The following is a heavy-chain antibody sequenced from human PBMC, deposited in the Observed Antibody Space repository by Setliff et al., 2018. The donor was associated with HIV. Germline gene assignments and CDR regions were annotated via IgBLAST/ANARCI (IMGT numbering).Heavy chain of an antibody. CDR1: GYTFIDYF. CDR3: ATSGFYDILTGPTPGVFDS. J-gene: IGHJ4*02. CDR2: ISPNNGDT. V-gene: IGHV1-2*02. D-gene: IGHD3-9*01. Sequence: ASVKVSCKASGYTFIDYFMHWVRQAPGQGLEWMGWISPNNGDTNIPQRFRGRVTMTKDTSTSTAYMELRSLRSEDTAMYYCATSGFYDILTGPTPGVFDSWGQGTQVTVSS.